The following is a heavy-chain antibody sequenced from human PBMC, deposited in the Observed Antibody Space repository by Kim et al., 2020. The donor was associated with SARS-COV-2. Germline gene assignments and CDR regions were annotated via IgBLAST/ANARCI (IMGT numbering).Heavy chain of an antibody. CDR1: GFTFSSYA. CDR3: ARGVQRAVAAPSPSMDV. V-gene: IGHV3-30*04. D-gene: IGHD6-19*01. CDR2: ISYDGSNK. J-gene: IGHJ6*02. Sequence: GGSLRLSCAASGFTFSSYAMHWVRQAPGKGLEWVAVISYDGSNKYYADSVKGRFTISRDNSKNTLYLQMNSLRAEDTAVYYCARGVQRAVAAPSPSMDVWGRGTTVAVSS.